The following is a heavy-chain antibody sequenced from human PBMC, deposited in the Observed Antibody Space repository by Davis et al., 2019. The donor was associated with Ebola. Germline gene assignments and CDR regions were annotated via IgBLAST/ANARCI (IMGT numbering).Heavy chain of an antibody. V-gene: IGHV3-23*01. Sequence: PGGSLRLSCAASGFTFSSYAMSWVRQAPGKGLEWVSAISGSGGSTYYADSVKGRFTISRDNSKNTLYLQMNSLRAEDTAVYYCAKDMSGRGFYYYGMDVWGQGTTVTVSS. CDR2: ISGSGGST. CDR3: AKDMSGRGFYYYGMDV. CDR1: GFTFSSYA. J-gene: IGHJ6*02. D-gene: IGHD3-10*01.